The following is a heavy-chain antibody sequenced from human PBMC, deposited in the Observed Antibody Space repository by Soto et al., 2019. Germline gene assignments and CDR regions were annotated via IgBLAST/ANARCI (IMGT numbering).Heavy chain of an antibody. J-gene: IGHJ6*02. CDR2: ISAYSGDT. Sequence: QIQLVQSGAEVKKPGASVKVSCKASGYNFIRYGFTWVRQAPGQGLEWMGWISAYSGDTNYAQKFQGRVTMTTDTSTSTVYMEVRSLRSDDTAVYYCASTPKDIVATNYYYYYALDVWGQGTTVTVSS. D-gene: IGHD5-12*01. CDR3: ASTPKDIVATNYYYYYALDV. V-gene: IGHV1-18*04. CDR1: GYNFIRYG.